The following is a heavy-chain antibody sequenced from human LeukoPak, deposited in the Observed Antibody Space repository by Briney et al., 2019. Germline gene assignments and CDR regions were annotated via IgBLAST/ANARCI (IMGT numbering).Heavy chain of an antibody. V-gene: IGHV3-33*08. CDR3: ARDDSSSPLGY. Sequence: GGSLRLSWSASGFTFSSYAMHWVRQAPGKGLEWVAVIWYDGSNKYYADSVKGRFTISRDNSKNTLYLQMNSLRAEDTAVYYCARDDSSSPLGYWGQGTLVTVSS. CDR1: GFTFSSYA. CDR2: IWYDGSNK. D-gene: IGHD6-13*01. J-gene: IGHJ4*02.